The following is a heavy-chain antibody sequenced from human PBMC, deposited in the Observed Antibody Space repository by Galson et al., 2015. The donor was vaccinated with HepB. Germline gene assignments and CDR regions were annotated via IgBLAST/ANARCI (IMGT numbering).Heavy chain of an antibody. D-gene: IGHD3-22*01. Sequence: SLRLSCAASGFTFSSYGMHWVRQAPGKGLEWVAVISYDGSNKYYADSVKGRFTISRDNSKNTLYLQMNSLRAEDTAVYYCAKDLRPLLYYYDSSGHFDYWGQGTLVTVSS. V-gene: IGHV3-30*18. CDR2: ISYDGSNK. CDR1: GFTFSSYG. CDR3: AKDLRPLLYYYDSSGHFDY. J-gene: IGHJ4*02.